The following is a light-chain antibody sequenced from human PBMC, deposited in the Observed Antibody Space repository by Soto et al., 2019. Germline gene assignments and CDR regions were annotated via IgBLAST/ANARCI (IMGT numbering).Light chain of an antibody. Sequence: EIVMTQSPATLSVSPGERATLSCRASQSVSSNLAWYQQNPGQAPRLLSFRASTRATGIPARFSGSGSRTEFTRTFSGLQSADFAVDSCQPYNNWAPYIFGQGTKLEIK. CDR1: QSVSSN. J-gene: IGKJ2*01. CDR3: QPYNNWAPYI. V-gene: IGKV3-15*01. CDR2: RAS.